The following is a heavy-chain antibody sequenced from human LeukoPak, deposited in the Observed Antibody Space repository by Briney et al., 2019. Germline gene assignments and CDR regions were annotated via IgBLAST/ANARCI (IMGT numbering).Heavy chain of an antibody. Sequence: PGGSLRLSCAASGFTFSSYAMHWVRQAPGKGLEWVAVISYDGSNKYYADSVKGRFTISRDNSKNTLYLQMNSLRAEDTAVYYCARGVTVATIGPEDYWGQGTLVTVSS. J-gene: IGHJ4*02. D-gene: IGHD5-12*01. V-gene: IGHV3-30-3*01. CDR1: GFTFSSYA. CDR3: ARGVTVATIGPEDY. CDR2: ISYDGSNK.